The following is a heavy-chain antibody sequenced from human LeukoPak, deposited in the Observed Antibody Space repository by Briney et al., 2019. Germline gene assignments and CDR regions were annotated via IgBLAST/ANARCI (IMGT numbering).Heavy chain of an antibody. V-gene: IGHV4-39*01. J-gene: IGHJ3*02. Sequence: SETLSLTCTVSGASFSDTTYYWAWIPQPPGKGLEWIGSIYFSETKYNPSLKSRITISGDTSKNQFSLKLSSVTAADTAVYYCASPSKLVISRGGFDIWGQGTMVTVSA. D-gene: IGHD3-22*01. CDR3: ASPSKLVISRGGFDI. CDR2: IYFSET. CDR1: GASFSDTTYY.